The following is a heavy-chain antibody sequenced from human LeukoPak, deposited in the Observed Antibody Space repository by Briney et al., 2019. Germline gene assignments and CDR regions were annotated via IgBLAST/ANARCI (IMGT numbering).Heavy chain of an antibody. CDR2: ISYDGSNK. V-gene: IGHV3-30*18. J-gene: IGHJ5*02. Sequence: GRSLRLSCAASGFTFSSYGMHWVRQAPGKGLEWVAVISYDGSNKYYADSVKGRFTISSDDSKNTLYLQMNSLRAEDTAVYYCAKDTHDCSGGSCYPRWFDPWGQGTLVTVSS. CDR1: GFTFSSYG. D-gene: IGHD2-15*01. CDR3: AKDTHDCSGGSCYPRWFDP.